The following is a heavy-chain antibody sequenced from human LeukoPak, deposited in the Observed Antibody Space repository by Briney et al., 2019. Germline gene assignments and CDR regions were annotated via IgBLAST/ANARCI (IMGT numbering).Heavy chain of an antibody. V-gene: IGHV3-15*01. CDR1: GFTFSNYK. CDR3: TTEYGAEPIYCSGGSCYFDYGFDY. Sequence: GGSLRLSCRASGFTFSNYKMNWVRQAPGKGLEWVGRIKSKTDGGTTDYAAPVKGRFTISRDDSKNTLYLQMNSLKTEDTAVYYCTTEYGAEPIYCSGGSCYFDYGFDYWGQGTLVTVSS. CDR2: IKSKTDGGTT. D-gene: IGHD2-15*01. J-gene: IGHJ4*02.